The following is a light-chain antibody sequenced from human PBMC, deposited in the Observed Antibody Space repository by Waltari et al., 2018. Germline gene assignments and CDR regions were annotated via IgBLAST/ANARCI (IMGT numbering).Light chain of an antibody. J-gene: IGKJ1*01. CDR2: EAY. Sequence: ALQLTQSPSSLSASVGDTVTITCRASPGISTSLAWLQQKPGTAPRILFFEAYTLQSGFPSRFSGSGAGIDFTLTISSLQPEDVATYYCQQFHDYPWKFGQGTKVEIK. CDR1: PGISTS. V-gene: IGKV1D-13*01. CDR3: QQFHDYPWK.